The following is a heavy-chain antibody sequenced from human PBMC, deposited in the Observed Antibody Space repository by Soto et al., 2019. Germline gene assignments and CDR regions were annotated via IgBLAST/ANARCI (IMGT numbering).Heavy chain of an antibody. D-gene: IGHD3-9*01. CDR1: GFTFSSYA. V-gene: IGHV3-23*01. Sequence: GGSLRLSCAASGFTFSSYAMSWVRQAPGKGLEWVSAISGSGGSTYYADSVKGRFTISRDNSKNTLYLQMNSLRAEDTAVYYCAKGQSSLDILTGFDYWGQGTLVTVSS. J-gene: IGHJ4*02. CDR2: ISGSGGST. CDR3: AKGQSSLDILTGFDY.